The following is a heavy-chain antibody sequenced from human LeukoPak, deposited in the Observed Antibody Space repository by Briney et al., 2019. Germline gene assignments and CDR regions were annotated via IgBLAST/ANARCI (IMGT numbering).Heavy chain of an antibody. CDR1: GDSVSSNSAA. J-gene: IGHJ4*02. D-gene: IGHD6-13*01. Sequence: SQTLSLTCAISGDSVSSNSAAWNWIRQSPSRGLEWLGRTFCRSQCYNDYAVSVKSRIIINPDTSKNQLSLQLNSVTPEDTAVYCCARASYSSSWSIDYWGQGTRVTVSS. V-gene: IGHV6-1*01. CDR2: TFCRSQCYN. CDR3: ARASYSSSWSIDY.